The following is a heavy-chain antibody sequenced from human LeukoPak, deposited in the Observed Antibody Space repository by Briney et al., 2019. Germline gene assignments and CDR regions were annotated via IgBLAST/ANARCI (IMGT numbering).Heavy chain of an antibody. J-gene: IGHJ4*02. D-gene: IGHD3-22*01. Sequence: GGSLRLSCAASGFTFSSCSMNWVRQAPGKGLEWVSSISSSSSYIYYADSVKGRFTISRDNAKNSLYLQMNSLRAEDTAVYYCARDTPNYYDSSGYYNWGQGTLVTVSS. V-gene: IGHV3-21*01. CDR3: ARDTPNYYDSSGYYN. CDR1: GFTFSSCS. CDR2: ISSSSSYI.